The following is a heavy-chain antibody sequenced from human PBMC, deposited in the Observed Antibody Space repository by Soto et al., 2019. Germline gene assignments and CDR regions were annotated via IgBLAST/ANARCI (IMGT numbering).Heavy chain of an antibody. CDR1: GGSISSGGYY. D-gene: IGHD5-18*01. V-gene: IGHV4-31*03. CDR3: ACLPVFRDGYSRRRNAFAI. J-gene: IGHJ3*02. Sequence: SETLSLTCTVSGGSISSGGYYWSWIRQHPGKGLEWIGYIYYSGSTYYNPSLKSRVTISVDTSKNQFSLKLSSVTAADTAVYYCACLPVFRDGYSRRRNAFAIWGQGTMVTVS. CDR2: IYYSGST.